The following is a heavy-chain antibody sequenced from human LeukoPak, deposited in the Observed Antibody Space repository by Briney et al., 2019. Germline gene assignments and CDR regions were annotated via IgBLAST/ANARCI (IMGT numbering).Heavy chain of an antibody. CDR1: GYTFTSYD. Sequence: ASVKVSCKASGYTFTSYDINWVRQATGQGLEWMGWMNPNSGNTGYAQKFQGRVTMNRNTSISTAYMELSSLRSEDTAVYYCAGKTYYDFWSGSDAFDIWGQGTMVTVSS. V-gene: IGHV1-8*01. J-gene: IGHJ3*02. CDR2: MNPNSGNT. D-gene: IGHD3-3*01. CDR3: AGKTYYDFWSGSDAFDI.